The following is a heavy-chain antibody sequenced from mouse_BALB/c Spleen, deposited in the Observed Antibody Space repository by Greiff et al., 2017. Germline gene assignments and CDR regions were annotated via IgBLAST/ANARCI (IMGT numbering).Heavy chain of an antibody. D-gene: IGHD4-1*01. CDR1: GYSITSDYA. Sequence: VQLQQSGPGLVKPSQSLSLTCTVTGYSITSDYAWNWIRQFPGNKLEWMGYISYSGSTSYNPSLKSRISITRDTSKNQFFLQLNSVTTEDTATYYCARSVTGTFAYWGQGTLVTVSA. CDR2: ISYSGST. V-gene: IGHV3-2*02. J-gene: IGHJ3*01. CDR3: ARSVTGTFAY.